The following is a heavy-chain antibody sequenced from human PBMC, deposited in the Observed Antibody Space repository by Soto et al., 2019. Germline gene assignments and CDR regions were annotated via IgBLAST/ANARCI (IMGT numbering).Heavy chain of an antibody. CDR1: GYTFTTYY. D-gene: IGHD4-17*01. CDR3: ARGDNGDNVGYLYFDL. Sequence: QVQLVQSGAEVKKPGASVEVSCKASGYTFTTYYIHWVRHAPGQGLEWMGVINPGGVSTKYAQKFQDRITMTSDTSTSTVYMDLSSLRSEDTAVYFRARGDNGDNVGYLYFDLWGRGTLVTVSP. CDR2: INPGGVST. V-gene: IGHV1-46*01. J-gene: IGHJ2*01.